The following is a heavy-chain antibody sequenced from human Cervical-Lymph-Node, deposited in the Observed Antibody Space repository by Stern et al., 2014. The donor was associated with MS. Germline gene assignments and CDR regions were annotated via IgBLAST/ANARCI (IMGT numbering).Heavy chain of an antibody. CDR3: ARAGYKFGYLYYFDF. V-gene: IGHV1-69*08. CDR1: GDTSSRYS. D-gene: IGHD5-18*01. Sequence: QVQLVQSGAEVKKPGSSVKVSCKASGDTSSRYSISWVRQAPGQGLEWMGRIIPTLARTNYAQNFQGRVTIYADSSTSTAYMELTGLRFDDTGVYYCARAGYKFGYLYYFDFWGQGTLITVSS. J-gene: IGHJ4*02. CDR2: IIPTLART.